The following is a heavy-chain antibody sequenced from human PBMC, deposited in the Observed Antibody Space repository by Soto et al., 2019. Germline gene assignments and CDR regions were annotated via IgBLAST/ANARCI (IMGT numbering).Heavy chain of an antibody. Sequence: SETLALTCTVYGDSIISYYWTWTQQPPGKGLEWIGYIYYSGSTNYNPSLKSRVTISVDTSKNQFSLNLSSVTAADTAVYYCASSNIAAAGFNYYGMDVWGRGTTIT. D-gene: IGHD6-13*01. CDR1: GDSIISYY. V-gene: IGHV4-59*01. CDR2: IYYSGST. CDR3: ASSNIAAAGFNYYGMDV. J-gene: IGHJ6*02.